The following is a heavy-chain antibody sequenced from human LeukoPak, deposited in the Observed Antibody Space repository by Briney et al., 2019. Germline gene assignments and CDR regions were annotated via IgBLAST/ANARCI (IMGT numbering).Heavy chain of an antibody. V-gene: IGHV3-23*01. CDR3: AKDGIFFHYYDSSGYSHLDS. CDR2: ISGSGGST. J-gene: IGHJ4*02. D-gene: IGHD3-22*01. CDR1: GFTFSSYA. Sequence: GGSLRLSCAASGFTFSSYAMSWVRQAPGKGLEWVSAISGSGGSTYYADSVKGRFTISRDNSKNTLYLQMNSLRAEDTAVYYCAKDGIFFHYYDSSGYSHLDSWGQGTLVTVSS.